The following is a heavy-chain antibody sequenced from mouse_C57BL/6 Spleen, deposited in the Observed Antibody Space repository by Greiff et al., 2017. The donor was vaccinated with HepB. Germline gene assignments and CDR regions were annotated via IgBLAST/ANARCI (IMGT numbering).Heavy chain of an antibody. CDR3: TSVMTTGPPFAY. CDR1: GFNIKDYY. J-gene: IGHJ3*01. D-gene: IGHD1-1*01. Sequence: EVMLVESGAELVRPGASVKLSCTASGFNIKDYYMHWVKQRPAQGLEWIGRIDPEDVATEYAPKFQGKATMTADTSSNTAYLQLSSLTSEDAAVYYCTSVMTTGPPFAYWGQGTLVTVSA. V-gene: IGHV14-1*01. CDR2: IDPEDVAT.